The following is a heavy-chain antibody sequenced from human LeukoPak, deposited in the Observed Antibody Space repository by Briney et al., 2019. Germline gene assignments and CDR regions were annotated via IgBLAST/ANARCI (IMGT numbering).Heavy chain of an antibody. Sequence: GESLKISCKGSGYRFTSYWIGWVRQMPGKGLEWMGIINPGDSETRYSPSFQGQVTISADKSISTAYLQWSSLKASDTAMYYCARHPDCTRTSCYVDYYGMDVWGQGTTVTVSS. D-gene: IGHD2-2*01. CDR2: INPGDSET. CDR1: GYRFTSYW. V-gene: IGHV5-51*01. CDR3: ARHPDCTRTSCYVDYYGMDV. J-gene: IGHJ6*02.